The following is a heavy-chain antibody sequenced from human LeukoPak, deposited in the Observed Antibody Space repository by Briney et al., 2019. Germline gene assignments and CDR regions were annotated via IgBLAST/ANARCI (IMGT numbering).Heavy chain of an antibody. D-gene: IGHD3-10*01. Sequence: SETLSLTCTVSGGSISSSSYYWGWIRQPPGKGLEWIGSIYYSGSTYYNPSLKSRVTISVDTSKNQFSLKLSSVTAADTAVYYCASLYGSGSYLVDYWGQGTLVTVSS. V-gene: IGHV4-39*07. CDR1: GGSISSSSYY. J-gene: IGHJ4*02. CDR2: IYYSGST. CDR3: ASLYGSGSYLVDY.